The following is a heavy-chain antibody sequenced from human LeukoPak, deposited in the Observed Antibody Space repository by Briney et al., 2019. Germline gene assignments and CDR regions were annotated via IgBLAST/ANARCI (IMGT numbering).Heavy chain of an antibody. J-gene: IGHJ4*02. CDR3: ARGAWATRLGS. Sequence: SETLSLTCAVYGEPLNSYYWSWVRQPPGEGLEWIGEIYESGTTEYNPSLKSRVTISMVPSKQQFSLSLSSVTAADTAVYYCARGAWATRLGSWGLGTPVIVSS. V-gene: IGHV4-34*01. CDR1: GEPLNSYY. D-gene: IGHD2-15*01. CDR2: IYESGTT.